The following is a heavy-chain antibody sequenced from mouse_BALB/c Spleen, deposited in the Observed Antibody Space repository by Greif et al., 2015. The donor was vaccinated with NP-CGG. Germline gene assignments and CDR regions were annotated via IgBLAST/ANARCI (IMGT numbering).Heavy chain of an antibody. CDR2: IWGGGST. D-gene: IGHD4-1*01. J-gene: IGHJ2*01. V-gene: IGHV2-6-5*01. Sequence: VKLQESGPGLVAPSKSLSITCTVSGFSLTDYGVSWIRQPPGKGLEWLGVIWGGGSTYYNSALKSRLSISKDNSKSQVFLKMNSLQTDDTAMYYCAKQKLTEYYFDYWGQGTTLTVSS. CDR1: GFSLTDYG. CDR3: AKQKLTEYYFDY.